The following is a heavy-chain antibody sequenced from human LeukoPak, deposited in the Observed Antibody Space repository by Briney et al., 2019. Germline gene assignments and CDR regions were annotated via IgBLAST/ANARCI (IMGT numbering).Heavy chain of an antibody. V-gene: IGHV1-69*05. Sequence: ASVKVSCKASGGTFSSYAISWVGQAPGQGLEWMGRIIPIFGTANYAQKFQGRVTITTDESTSTAYMELSSLRSGDTAVYYCARDGAAAGSFDYWGQGTLVTVSS. D-gene: IGHD6-13*01. CDR3: ARDGAAAGSFDY. CDR1: GGTFSSYA. J-gene: IGHJ4*02. CDR2: IIPIFGTA.